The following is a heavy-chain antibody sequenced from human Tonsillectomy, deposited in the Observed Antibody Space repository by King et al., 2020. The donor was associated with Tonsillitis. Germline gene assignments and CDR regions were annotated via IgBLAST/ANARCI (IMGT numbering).Heavy chain of an antibody. D-gene: IGHD1-26*01. CDR3: ARGPWDSGY. J-gene: IGHJ4*02. CDR2: INPNGVGT. Sequence: VQLVQSGAEVKKPGASLKVSCKSSGSTFTGYYMHWVPQAPVQGLDWMGWINPNGVGTNYQQKFQGWVTMTRETSISTAYMELSRLRSDDTAVYYCARGPWDSGYWGQGTLVTVSS. CDR1: GSTFTGYY. V-gene: IGHV1-2*04.